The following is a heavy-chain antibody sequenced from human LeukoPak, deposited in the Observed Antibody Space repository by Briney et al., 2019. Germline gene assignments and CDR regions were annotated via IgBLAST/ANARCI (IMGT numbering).Heavy chain of an antibody. Sequence: ASVKVSCKASGYTFTGYYMHWVRQAPGQGLEWMGWINPNSGGTNYAQKFQGRVTMTRGTSTSTVYMELSSLRSEDTAVYYCARGTDYQLPLLDCWGQGTLVTVSS. CDR1: GYTFTGYY. D-gene: IGHD2-2*01. CDR2: INPNSGGT. CDR3: ARGTDYQLPLLDC. V-gene: IGHV1-2*02. J-gene: IGHJ4*02.